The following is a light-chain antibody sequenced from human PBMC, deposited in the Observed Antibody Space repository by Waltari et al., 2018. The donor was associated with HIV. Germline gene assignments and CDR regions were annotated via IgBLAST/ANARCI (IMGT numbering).Light chain of an antibody. CDR3: HVWDRATGV. CDR1: NIGGKN. V-gene: IGLV3-9*01. J-gene: IGLJ1*01. Sequence: SYELTPPLSVSVALGQTARITCGGDNIGGKNVHWYQQKPGQAPVLVIYRNTNRPSGIPERFSGSNSGNTATLTITRAQVGDEADYYCHVWDRATGVFGTGTTVTVL. CDR2: RNT.